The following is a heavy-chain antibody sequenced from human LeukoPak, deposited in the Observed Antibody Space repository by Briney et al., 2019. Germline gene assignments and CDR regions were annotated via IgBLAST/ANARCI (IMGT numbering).Heavy chain of an antibody. J-gene: IGHJ4*02. CDR1: GFTFSSYE. CDR3: ARAPGGSSYGFVDF. Sequence: GGSLRLSCAASGFTFSSYEMNWVRQAPGKGVEWVSCISSSGSTIYYADSVKGRFTISRENAKNSLFLQMNSLRAEDTAVYYCARAPGGSSYGFVDFWGQGTLVTVSS. D-gene: IGHD5-18*01. V-gene: IGHV3-48*03. CDR2: ISSSGSTI.